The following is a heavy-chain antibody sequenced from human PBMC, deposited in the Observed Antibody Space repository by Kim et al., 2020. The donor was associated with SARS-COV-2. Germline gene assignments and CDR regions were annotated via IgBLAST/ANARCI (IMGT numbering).Heavy chain of an antibody. CDR1: GFTFSTYS. CDR2: ISSSSSYI. J-gene: IGHJ6*02. Sequence: GGSLRLSCAASGFTFSTYSMDWVRQAPGKGLEWVSSISSSSSYIYYGDSVKGRFTISRDNAKNSLYLQMNSLRAEDTAVYYCARDRREYSSSGGHYYYYYGMDVLGQGTTVTVSS. D-gene: IGHD6-13*01. V-gene: IGHV3-21*01. CDR3: ARDRREYSSSGGHYYYYYGMDV.